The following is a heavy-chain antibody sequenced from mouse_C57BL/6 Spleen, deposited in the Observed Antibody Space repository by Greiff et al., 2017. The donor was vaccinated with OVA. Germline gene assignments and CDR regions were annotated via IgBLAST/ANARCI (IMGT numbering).Heavy chain of an antibody. V-gene: IGHV5-16*01. CDR1: GFTFSDYY. J-gene: IGHJ1*03. D-gene: IGHD1-1*01. CDR3: ARGVYYYGSSSTWYFDV. CDR2: INYDGSST. Sequence: EVQLVESEGGLVQPGSSMKLSCTASGFTFSDYYMAWVRQVPEKGLEWVANINYDGSSTYYLDSLKSRFIISRDNAKNILYLQMSSLKSEDTATYYCARGVYYYGSSSTWYFDVWVTGTTVTVSS.